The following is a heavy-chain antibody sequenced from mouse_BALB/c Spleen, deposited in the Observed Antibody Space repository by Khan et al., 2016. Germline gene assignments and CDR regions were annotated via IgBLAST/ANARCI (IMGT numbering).Heavy chain of an antibody. Sequence: VQLVESGGGLVKPGGSLKLSCAASGFTFSDYYMYWVRQTPEKRLEWVATISDGGSYTYYPDSVKGRFTISRENAKNNLYLQMSSLKSEDTAMYYCARDLNWYFDVWGAGTTVTVSS. CDR1: GFTFSDYY. CDR3: ARDLNWYFDV. CDR2: ISDGGSYT. V-gene: IGHV5-4*02. J-gene: IGHJ1*01.